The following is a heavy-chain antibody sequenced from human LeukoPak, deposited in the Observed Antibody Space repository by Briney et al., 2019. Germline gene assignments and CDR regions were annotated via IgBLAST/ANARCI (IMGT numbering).Heavy chain of an antibody. J-gene: IGHJ4*02. CDR2: ISGPGSST. V-gene: IGHV3-23*01. D-gene: IGHD3-22*01. CDR1: GFSFSSHA. Sequence: PGGSLRLSCAASGFSFSSHAMSWVRQAPGKGLEWVAAISGPGSSTYYADSVQGRSTISRDNSKNTLYLQMNSLRAEDTAVYYCAKDKKYYDTSAYYDYWGLGTLVTVSS. CDR3: AKDKKYYDTSAYYDY.